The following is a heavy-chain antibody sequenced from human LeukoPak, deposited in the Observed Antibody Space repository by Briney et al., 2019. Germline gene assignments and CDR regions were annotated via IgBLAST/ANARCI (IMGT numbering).Heavy chain of an antibody. CDR1: GGTFSSYA. Sequence: SVKVSCKASGGTFSSYAISWVRQAPGQGLEWMGRIIPIFGIANYAQKFQGRVTITADKSTSTAYMELSSLRSEDTAVYYCAREGGVTMVRGVIHRNRFDPWGQGTLVTVSS. V-gene: IGHV1-69*04. CDR2: IIPIFGIA. D-gene: IGHD3-10*01. J-gene: IGHJ5*02. CDR3: AREGGVTMVRGVIHRNRFDP.